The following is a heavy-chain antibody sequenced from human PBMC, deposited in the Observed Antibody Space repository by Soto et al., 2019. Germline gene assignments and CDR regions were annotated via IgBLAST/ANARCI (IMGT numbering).Heavy chain of an antibody. Sequence: ESGGGVVQPGRSLRLSCAASGFTFSSYAMHWVRQAPGKGLEWVAVISYDGSNKYYADSVKGRFTISRDNSKNTLYLQMNSLRAEDTAVYYCARTQTYYDFWSGSATHYGMDVWGQGTTVTVSS. CDR3: ARTQTYYDFWSGSATHYGMDV. CDR2: ISYDGSNK. CDR1: GFTFSSYA. D-gene: IGHD3-3*01. V-gene: IGHV3-30-3*01. J-gene: IGHJ6*02.